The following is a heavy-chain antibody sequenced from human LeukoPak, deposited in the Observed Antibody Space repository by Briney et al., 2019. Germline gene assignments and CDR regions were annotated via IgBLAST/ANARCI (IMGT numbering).Heavy chain of an antibody. J-gene: IGHJ6*04. Sequence: ASVKVSCKASGYTFTGYYMHWVRQAPGQGLEWMGRINPNSGGTNYAQKFQGRVTMTRDTSISTAYVELSRLRSDDTAVYYCARDYGPIVVVPAAEMDVWGKGTTVTVSS. CDR1: GYTFTGYY. CDR2: INPNSGGT. D-gene: IGHD2-2*01. V-gene: IGHV1-2*06. CDR3: ARDYGPIVVVPAAEMDV.